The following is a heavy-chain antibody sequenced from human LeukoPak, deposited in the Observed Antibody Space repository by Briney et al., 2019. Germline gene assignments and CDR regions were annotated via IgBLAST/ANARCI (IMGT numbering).Heavy chain of an antibody. CDR3: ARVGDHFHWYLDL. CDR1: GFTVSTNY. Sequence: GGSLRLSCAASGFTVSTNYMNWVRQAPGKGLEWVSILYSGSSTYYADSVKGRFTISRDDSKNTLYLQMNSLRAEDTAVYYCARVGDHFHWYLDLWGRGTHVTVSS. J-gene: IGHJ2*01. CDR2: LYSGSST. V-gene: IGHV3-53*01. D-gene: IGHD3-3*02.